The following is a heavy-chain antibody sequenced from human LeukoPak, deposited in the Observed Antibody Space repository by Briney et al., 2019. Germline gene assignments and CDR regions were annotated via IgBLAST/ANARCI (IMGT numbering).Heavy chain of an antibody. CDR3: ARDSWEDDIETFDY. V-gene: IGHV1-18*01. Sequence: ASVTVSCKASGYTFTSYGISWVRQAPGQGLEWMGWISAYNGNTNYAQKLQGRVTMTTDTSTSTAYMELRSLRSDDTAVYYCARDSWEDDIETFDYWGQGTLVTVSS. CDR2: ISAYNGNT. D-gene: IGHD3-9*01. J-gene: IGHJ4*02. CDR1: GYTFTSYG.